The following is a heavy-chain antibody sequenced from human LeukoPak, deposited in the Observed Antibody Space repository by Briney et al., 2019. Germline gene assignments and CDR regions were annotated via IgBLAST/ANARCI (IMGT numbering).Heavy chain of an antibody. D-gene: IGHD3-10*02. J-gene: IGHJ6*04. Sequence: GGSLRLSCAASGFTVSSNYMSWVRQAPGKGLKWVSEIYSDGSTYYAASVKGRFSISRDNSKNTVYLQMNSLRAEDTAVYYCAELGITMIGGVWGKGTTVTISS. V-gene: IGHV3-53*01. CDR1: GFTVSSNY. CDR3: AELGITMIGGV. CDR2: IYSDGST.